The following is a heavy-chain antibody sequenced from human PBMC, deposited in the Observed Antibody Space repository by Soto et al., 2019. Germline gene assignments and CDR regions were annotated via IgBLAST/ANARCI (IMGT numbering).Heavy chain of an antibody. V-gene: IGHV4-4*07. CDR1: GGPISNYY. Sequence: SETLSLACTASGGPISNYYWNWVRQPAGKELEWIWRMYSTGSTSYNPSLSSRVSMSLYXXRXXXXLTLPSXXAAXMALYYCARERQVGPYYYYAMDVWGQRTTVT. CDR3: ARERQVGPYYYYAMDV. J-gene: IGHJ6*02. CDR2: MYSTGST.